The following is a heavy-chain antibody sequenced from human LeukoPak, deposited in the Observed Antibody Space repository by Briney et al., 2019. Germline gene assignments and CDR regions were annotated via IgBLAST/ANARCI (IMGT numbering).Heavy chain of an antibody. CDR1: GFTFDDYT. CDR2: ISWDGTT. D-gene: IGHD3-22*01. J-gene: IGHJ4*02. V-gene: IGHV3-43*01. CDR3: VKDLTYESSGSVFDY. Sequence: GGSLRLSCAASGFTFDDYTLHRVRQAPGKTLEWVSLISWDGTTYYADSMKGRFTISRDNSKNSLYLQMDTLRSEDTAFYYCVKDLTYESSGSVFDYWGERTLVTVSS.